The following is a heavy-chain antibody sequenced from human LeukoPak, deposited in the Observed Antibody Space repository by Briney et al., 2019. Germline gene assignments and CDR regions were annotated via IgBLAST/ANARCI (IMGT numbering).Heavy chain of an antibody. CDR3: ARYTYRNGFDI. D-gene: IGHD3-16*02. V-gene: IGHV1-2*02. CDR1: GFTFTDHY. Sequence: GASVKVSCKSSGFTFTDHYIHWVRQGPGQGLEWMGYIGPHSTFTSSPQEFQGRVTMTRDTSINTAYMELSSLRSEDTAVYYCARYTYRNGFDIWGQGTMVTVSS. J-gene: IGHJ3*02. CDR2: IGPHSTFT.